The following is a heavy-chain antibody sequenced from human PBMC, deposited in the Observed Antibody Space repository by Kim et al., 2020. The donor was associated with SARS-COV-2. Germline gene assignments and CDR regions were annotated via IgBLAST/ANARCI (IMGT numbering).Heavy chain of an antibody. V-gene: IGHV4-34*01. J-gene: IGHJ5*02. CDR2: IDHSVFT. CDR1: GGSLSGHY. Sequence: SETPSLTCAVYGGSLSGHYWNCVRQPPGKGLEWVGEIDHSVFTNYNPSLKSRVAVLVDTSKNQFSLRLSSMTASDTVVYCCARVNNWFDPWCQGTLVTVSS. CDR3: ARVNNWFDP.